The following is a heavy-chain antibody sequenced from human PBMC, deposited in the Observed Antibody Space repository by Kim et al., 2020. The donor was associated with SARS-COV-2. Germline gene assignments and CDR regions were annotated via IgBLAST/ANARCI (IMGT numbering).Heavy chain of an antibody. D-gene: IGHD2-21*02. CDR2: ISYDGSNK. V-gene: IGHV3-30*18. CDR1: GFTFSHYG. J-gene: IGHJ4*01. CDR3: AKEGAPIVVVTAMDYFD. Sequence: GGSLRLSCAASGFTFSHYGMHWVRQAPGKGLEWVAVISYDGSNKYYADSVKGRFTISRDNSKNTLYLQMNSLRAEDTAVYYCAKEGAPIVVVTAMDYFD.